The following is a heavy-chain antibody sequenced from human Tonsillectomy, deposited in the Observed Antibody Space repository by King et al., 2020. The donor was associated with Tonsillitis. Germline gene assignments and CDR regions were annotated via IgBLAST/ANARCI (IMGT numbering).Heavy chain of an antibody. V-gene: IGHV3-20*04. Sequence: QLVESGGTVLRPGGSLRLSCAASGFTFDDYGMSWVRQAPGTGLEWVAGLNWNGGSAVYAESVKGRFTISRDNVKNSLYLQINSLRAEDTALYYCARDKYYDSLTGGLHDAFDMWGQGTMVTVSS. D-gene: IGHD3/OR15-3a*01. CDR2: LNWNGGSA. J-gene: IGHJ3*02. CDR3: ARDKYYDSLTGGLHDAFDM. CDR1: GFTFDDYG.